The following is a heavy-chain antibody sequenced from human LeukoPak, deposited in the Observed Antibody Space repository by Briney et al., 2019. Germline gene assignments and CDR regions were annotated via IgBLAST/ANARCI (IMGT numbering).Heavy chain of an antibody. CDR3: ARAKAAAGIDYFDY. Sequence: SETLSLTCTVSGASISDYYWNWIRQPPGKGLEWIGYIYYSGSTNYNPSLKSRVTISVDTSKNQFSLKLSSVTAADTAVYYCARAKAAAGIDYFDYWGQGTLVTVYS. D-gene: IGHD6-13*01. CDR1: GASISDYY. V-gene: IGHV4-59*13. CDR2: IYYSGST. J-gene: IGHJ4*02.